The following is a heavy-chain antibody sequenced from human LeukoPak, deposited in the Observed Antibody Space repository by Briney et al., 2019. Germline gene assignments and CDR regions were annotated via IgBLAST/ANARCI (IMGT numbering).Heavy chain of an antibody. CDR2: ISGDGGST. J-gene: IGHJ4*02. Sequence: GGSLRLSCAASGFTFDDYVMHWVRQAPGKGLEWVSLISGDGGSTYYADSVKGRFTISRDNSKNSLYLQMNSLRTEDTALYHCAKDISHSSPPAFDYWGQGTLVTVSS. CDR1: GFTFDDYV. CDR3: AKDISHSSPPAFDY. D-gene: IGHD6-13*01. V-gene: IGHV3-43*02.